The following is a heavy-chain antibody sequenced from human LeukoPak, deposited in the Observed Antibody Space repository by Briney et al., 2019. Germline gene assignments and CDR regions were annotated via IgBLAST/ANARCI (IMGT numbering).Heavy chain of an antibody. J-gene: IGHJ4*02. CDR1: GGSISSSSYY. D-gene: IGHD6-13*01. V-gene: IGHV4-39*07. CDR3: ARGASSRFEH. CDR2: IYYSGST. Sequence: PSETLSLTCTVSGGSISSSSYYWGWIRQPPGKGLEWIGSIYYSGSTYYNPSLKSRVTISVDTSKNQFSLKLSSVTAADTAVYYCARGASSRFEHWGQGTLVTVSS.